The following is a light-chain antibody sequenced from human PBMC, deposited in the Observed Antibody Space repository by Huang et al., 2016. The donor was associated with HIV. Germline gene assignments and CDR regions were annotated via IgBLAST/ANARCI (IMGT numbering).Light chain of an antibody. Sequence: EKVMTQYPATLSVSPGERATLSCRASQSVSSNLAWYQQKPGQAPRLLMDGASTRATGIPARFSGSGSGTEFTLTISSLQSEDFVVYYCQQYNNWPWTFGQGTKVEIK. V-gene: IGKV3-15*01. CDR3: QQYNNWPWT. J-gene: IGKJ1*01. CDR1: QSVSSN. CDR2: GAS.